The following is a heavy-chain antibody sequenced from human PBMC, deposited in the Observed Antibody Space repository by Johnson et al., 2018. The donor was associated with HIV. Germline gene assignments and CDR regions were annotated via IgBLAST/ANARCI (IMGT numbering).Heavy chain of an antibody. V-gene: IGHV3-30-3*01. CDR2: ISYDGSNK. CDR3: ARGSRLTGPTAAFDS. Sequence: QVQLVESGGGVVQPGRSLRLSCAASGFTFSSYAMHWVRQAPGKGLEWVAVISYDGSNKYYADSVKGRFTISRDNSKNTLYRQMNSLGAEDTAVYYCARGSRLTGPTAAFDSWGQGTMVTVSS. D-gene: IGHD4-17*01. CDR1: GFTFSSYA. J-gene: IGHJ3*02.